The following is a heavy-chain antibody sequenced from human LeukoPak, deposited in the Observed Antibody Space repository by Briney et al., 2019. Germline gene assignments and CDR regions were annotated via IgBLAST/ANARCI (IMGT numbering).Heavy chain of an antibody. J-gene: IGHJ4*02. CDR1: GYTFTGYY. CDR2: INPNSGGT. Sequence: ASVKVSRKASGYTFTGYYMHWVRQAPGQGLEWMGWINPNSGGTDYAQKFQGRVTMTRDTSVSTAYMDLSRLTSDDTAVYYCARDYEWGLDYWGQGTLVTVSS. V-gene: IGHV1-2*02. D-gene: IGHD3-16*01. CDR3: ARDYEWGLDY.